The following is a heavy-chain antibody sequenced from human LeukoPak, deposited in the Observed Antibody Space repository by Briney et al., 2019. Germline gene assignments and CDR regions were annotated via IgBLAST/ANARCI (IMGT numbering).Heavy chain of an antibody. J-gene: IGHJ4*02. CDR1: GYTFISYG. D-gene: IGHD3-22*01. CDR2: ISAYNGNT. CDR3: ARDGYYDSSGYYYNFDY. V-gene: IGHV1-18*01. Sequence: ASVKVSCKASGYTFISYGISWVRQAPGQGLEWMAWISAYNGNTNYAQKLQGRVTMTTDTSTSTAYMELRSLRSDDTAVYYCARDGYYDSSGYYYNFDYWGQGTLVTVSS.